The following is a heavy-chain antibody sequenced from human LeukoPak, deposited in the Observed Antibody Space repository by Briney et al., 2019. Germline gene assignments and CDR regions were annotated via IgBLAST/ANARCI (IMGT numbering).Heavy chain of an antibody. D-gene: IGHD3-3*01. Sequence: PSGTLSLTCAVSGGSISSSNWWSWVRQPPGKGLEWIGEIYHSGSTNYNPSLKSRVTISVDKSKNQFSLTLSSVTAADTAVYYCARLYFSRNVFIPARWDYWGQGTLVTVSS. CDR2: IYHSGST. CDR1: GGSISSSNW. J-gene: IGHJ4*02. V-gene: IGHV4-4*02. CDR3: ARLYFSRNVFIPARWDY.